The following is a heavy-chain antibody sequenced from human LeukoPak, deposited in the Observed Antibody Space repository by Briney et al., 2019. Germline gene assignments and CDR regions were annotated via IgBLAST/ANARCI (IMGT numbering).Heavy chain of an antibody. D-gene: IGHD5-18*01. J-gene: IGHJ4*02. CDR1: GGSMSSYY. CDR2: IPYSGNT. Sequence: SETLSLTCTVSGGSMSSYYWSWIRQPPGKGLEWVGNIPYSGNTKYSPSLKSRVTMSVDTSKNQFSLKLRSVTAADTAVYYCARHFYGGDSYGLDYWGQGTLVTVSS. CDR3: ARHFYGGDSYGLDY. V-gene: IGHV4-59*08.